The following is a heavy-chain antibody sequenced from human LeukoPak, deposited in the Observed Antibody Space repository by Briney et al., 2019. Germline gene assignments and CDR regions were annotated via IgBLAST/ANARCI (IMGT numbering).Heavy chain of an antibody. CDR2: IYYSGTT. CDR3: ARGMSFHF. J-gene: IGHJ4*02. Sequence: SETLSLTCTVSGDSINSGSHYWSWIRQHPGKGLEWIGYIYYSGTTYYNPSLKSRVTISVDTSKNQFSLKLSSVTAADTAVYYCARGMSFHFWGQGTLVAVSS. V-gene: IGHV4-31*03. CDR1: GDSINSGSHY.